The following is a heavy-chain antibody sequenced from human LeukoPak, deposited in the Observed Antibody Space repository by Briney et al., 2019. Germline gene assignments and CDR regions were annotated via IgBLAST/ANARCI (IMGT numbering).Heavy chain of an antibody. CDR1: GFTFSSYE. Sequence: GGSLRLSCAASGFTFSSYEMNWVRQAPGKGLEWVSYISSSGSTIYYADSVKGRFTISRDNAKNSLYLQMNSLRAEDTAVYYXXXLGITMIGGAWGKGTTVTISS. D-gene: IGHD3-10*02. V-gene: IGHV3-48*03. CDR2: ISSSGSTI. J-gene: IGHJ6*04. CDR3: XXLGITMIGGA.